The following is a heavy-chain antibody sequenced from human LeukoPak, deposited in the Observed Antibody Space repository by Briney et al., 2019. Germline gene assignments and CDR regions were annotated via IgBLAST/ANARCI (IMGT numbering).Heavy chain of an antibody. J-gene: IGHJ3*02. V-gene: IGHV3-15*01. D-gene: IGHD2-21*02. CDR1: GFTFSSYN. CDR3: TTKMAYCGGDCYPGAFDI. Sequence: PGGSLRLSCAASGFTFSSYNINWVRQAPGKGLEWVGRIKSKTDGGTTDYAAPVKGRLTISRDDSKNTLYLQMNSLKIEETAVYYCTTKMAYCGGDCYPGAFDIWGQGTMVTVSS. CDR2: IKSKTDGGTT.